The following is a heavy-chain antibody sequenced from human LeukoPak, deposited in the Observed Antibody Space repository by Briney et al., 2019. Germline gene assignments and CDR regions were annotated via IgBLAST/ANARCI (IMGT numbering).Heavy chain of an antibody. CDR3: ARVVTATSNWFDP. CDR2: IYYSGST. CDR1: GGSISSSSYY. V-gene: IGHV4-39*07. J-gene: IGHJ5*02. Sequence: PSETLSLTCTVSGGSISSSSYYWGWIRQPPGKGLEWIGSIYYSGSTYYNPSLKSRVTISVDTSKNQFSLKLSSVTAADTAVYYCARVVTATSNWFDPWGQGTLVTVSS. D-gene: IGHD2-15*01.